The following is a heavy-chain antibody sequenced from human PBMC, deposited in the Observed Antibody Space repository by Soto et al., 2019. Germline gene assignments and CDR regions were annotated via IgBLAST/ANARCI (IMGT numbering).Heavy chain of an antibody. Sequence: QVQLVQSGAEVKKPGASVKVSCKASGYTFTSYAMHWVRQAPGQRLEWMGWINAGNGNTKYSQKFQGRVTISRDTSASTAYMELSRLRSEDTAVYYCASGSYGDYLGYYYYYMDVWGKGTTVTVSS. CDR2: INAGNGNT. CDR1: GYTFTSYA. J-gene: IGHJ6*03. V-gene: IGHV1-3*01. CDR3: ASGSYGDYLGYYYYYMDV. D-gene: IGHD4-17*01.